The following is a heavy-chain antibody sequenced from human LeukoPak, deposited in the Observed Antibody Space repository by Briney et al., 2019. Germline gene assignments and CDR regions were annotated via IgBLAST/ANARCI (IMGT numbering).Heavy chain of an antibody. D-gene: IGHD6-19*01. CDR2: ISGNGGST. J-gene: IGHJ4*02. CDR3: AKYLGRSGWSDFDY. V-gene: IGHV3-23*01. CDR1: GFTLNSYA. Sequence: GGSLRLSCAASGFTLNSYAMSWVRQAPGKGLEWVSTISGNGGSTYYADSVKGRFTISRDNSKNTLYLQMNSLRAEDTAVYYCAKYLGRSGWSDFDYWGQGTLLTVSS.